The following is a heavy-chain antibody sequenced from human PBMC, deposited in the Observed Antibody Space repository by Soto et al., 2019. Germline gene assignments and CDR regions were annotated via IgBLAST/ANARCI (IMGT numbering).Heavy chain of an antibody. CDR1: GFTFSNAW. V-gene: IGHV3-15*01. J-gene: IGHJ4*02. CDR3: ATLGGNLGAFDY. CDR2: IKSRADGGTA. D-gene: IGHD3-16*01. Sequence: EVQLVESGGGLVKPGGSLRLSCAASGFTFSNAWMSWVRQAPGKGLEWVGRIKSRADGGTADHAAPVKGRFAISRDDSKHTLYLQMNSLKTEDTAVYYCATLGGNLGAFDYWGQGTLVTVSS.